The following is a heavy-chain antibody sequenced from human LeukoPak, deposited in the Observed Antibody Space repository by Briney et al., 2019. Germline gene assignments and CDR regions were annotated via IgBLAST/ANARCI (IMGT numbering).Heavy chain of an antibody. V-gene: IGHV3-23*01. CDR3: AKCVWLRFRVFYGMDV. CDR2: ISGSGGST. Sequence: PGGSLRLSCAASGFTFSSYAMSWVRQAPGKGLEWVSAISGSGGSTYYADSVKGRFTISRDNSKNTLYLQMNSLRAEDRAVYYCAKCVWLRFRVFYGMDVWGQGTTVTVSS. J-gene: IGHJ6*02. D-gene: IGHD5-12*01. CDR1: GFTFSSYA.